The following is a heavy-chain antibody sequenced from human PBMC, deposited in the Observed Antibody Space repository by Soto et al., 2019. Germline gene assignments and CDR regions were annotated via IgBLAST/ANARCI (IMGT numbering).Heavy chain of an antibody. CDR2: ISGSGGST. D-gene: IGHD6-13*01. CDR1: GFTFSSYA. V-gene: IGHV3-23*01. J-gene: IGHJ5*02. CDR3: AKEGYSSSWYRAGGWFDP. Sequence: EVQLLESGGGVVQPGGSLRLSCAASGFTFSSYAMSWVRQAPGKGLEWVSAISGSGGSTYYADSVKGRFTISRDNSKNTLYLQMNSLRAEDTAVYYCAKEGYSSSWYRAGGWFDPWGQGTLVTVSS.